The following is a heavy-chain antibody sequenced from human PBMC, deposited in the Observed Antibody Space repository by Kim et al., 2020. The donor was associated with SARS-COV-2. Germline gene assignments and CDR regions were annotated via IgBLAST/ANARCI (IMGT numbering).Heavy chain of an antibody. CDR3: AKGRHDFLTDHDY. J-gene: IGHJ4*02. V-gene: IGHV3-23*01. CDR1: EFTFSSYA. D-gene: IGHD3-9*01. Sequence: GGSLRLSCAASEFTFSSYAMSWVRQAPGKGLQWVSGISGSGGSTYYADSVKGRFTVSRDNSKNTLFLQMNSLGAEDTAVYYCAKGRHDFLTDHDYWGQGTLVTVSS. CDR2: ISGSGGST.